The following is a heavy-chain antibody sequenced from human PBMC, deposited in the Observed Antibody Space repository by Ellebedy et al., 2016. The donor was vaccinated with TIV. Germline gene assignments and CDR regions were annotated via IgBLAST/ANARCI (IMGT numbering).Heavy chain of an antibody. D-gene: IGHD2-15*01. CDR3: AKPIGYCSGGRCFAFDI. CDR1: GFTFSTYA. Sequence: GGSLRLSCAASGFTFSTYAMSWVRQAPGKGLEWVSGISDSGGSTFHADSVKGRFTISRDNSKNTLSLQMNSLRAEDTAVYYCAKPIGYCSGGRCFAFDIWGQGTMVTVSS. J-gene: IGHJ3*02. V-gene: IGHV3-23*01. CDR2: ISDSGGST.